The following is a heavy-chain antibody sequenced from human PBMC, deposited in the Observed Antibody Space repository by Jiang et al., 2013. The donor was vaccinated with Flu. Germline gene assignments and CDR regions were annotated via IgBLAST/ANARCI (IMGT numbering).Heavy chain of an antibody. V-gene: IGHV3-30*18. D-gene: IGHD3-22*01. J-gene: IGHJ4*02. CDR1: GFTFGNFA. CDR2: ISHNGGIK. Sequence: QLVESGGGVVQPGRSLRLSCASSGFTFGNFAMHWVRRAPGKGLEWVALISHNGGIKYYADSVEGRFTISRDNSKNTLFLQMSSLRAEDTAVYYCSKGSSFDTSGSIAFDYWGQGTLVTVSS. CDR3: SKGSSFDTSGSIAFDY.